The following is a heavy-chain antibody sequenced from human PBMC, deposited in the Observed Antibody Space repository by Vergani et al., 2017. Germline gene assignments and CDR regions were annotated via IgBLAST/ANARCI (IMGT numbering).Heavy chain of an antibody. J-gene: IGHJ4*02. V-gene: IGHV3-7*03. Sequence: EVQLVESGGGLVQSGGSLRLSCAASGFTFSRYWMSWVRQAPGKGLGWVANIKQDGRERYYVASVRGRFTISKDNAKNALYLQMNSLRAEDTAVYYCARDPRGYFDYWGQGTLVTVSS. D-gene: IGHD2-15*01. CDR3: ARDPRGYFDY. CDR1: GFTFSRYW. CDR2: IKQDGRER.